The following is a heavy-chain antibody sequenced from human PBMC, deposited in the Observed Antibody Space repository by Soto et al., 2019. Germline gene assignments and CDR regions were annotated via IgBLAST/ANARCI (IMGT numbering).Heavy chain of an antibody. V-gene: IGHV3-33*01. CDR1: GFTFSSYG. CDR2: IWYDGSNK. D-gene: IGHD6-19*01. J-gene: IGHJ3*02. Sequence: GGSLRLSCAASGFTFSSYGMHWVRQAPGKGLEWVAVIWYDGSNKYYADSVKGRFTISRDNSKNTLYLQMNSLRAEDTAVYYCARASGWLDAFDIWGQGTMVTVSS. CDR3: ARASGWLDAFDI.